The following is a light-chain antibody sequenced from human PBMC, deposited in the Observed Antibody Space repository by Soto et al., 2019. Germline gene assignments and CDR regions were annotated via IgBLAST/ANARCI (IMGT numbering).Light chain of an antibody. CDR1: SSDVGGYNY. Sequence: QSALTQPPSASGSPGQSVTISCTGTSSDVGGYNYVSWYQQHPGKAPKVMIYEVSKRPSGVPDRFSGSKSGNTASLTVSGLQAEDEADYYCSSYAGSNIVLFGGGTQLTVL. V-gene: IGLV2-8*01. CDR3: SSYAGSNIVL. CDR2: EVS. J-gene: IGLJ2*01.